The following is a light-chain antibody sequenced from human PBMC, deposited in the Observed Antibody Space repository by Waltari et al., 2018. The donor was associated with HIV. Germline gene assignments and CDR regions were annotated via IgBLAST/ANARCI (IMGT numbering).Light chain of an antibody. Sequence: YELPQPPSVSVAPGQTAIITCSGDKLGQKYAHWYQQKSGQTPVLLIYEDSKRRAGIPERFSGSISGDTATLTISGTQAEDEADYHCQAWDRSTVIFAGGTKLTVL. CDR1: KLGQKY. CDR2: EDS. J-gene: IGLJ2*01. CDR3: QAWDRSTVI. V-gene: IGLV3-1*01.